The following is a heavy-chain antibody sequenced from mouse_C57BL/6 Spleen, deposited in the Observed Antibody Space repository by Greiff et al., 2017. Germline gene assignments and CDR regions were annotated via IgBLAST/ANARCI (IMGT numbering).Heavy chain of an antibody. CDR1: GYTFTSYW. CDR3: ARENYYGSSPLFDY. Sequence: QVQLKQPGAELVKPGASVKMSCKASGYTFTSYWITWVKQRPGQGLEWIGDIYPGSGSTNYNEKFKSKATLTVDPSSSTAYMQLSSLTSEDSAVYYCARENYYGSSPLFDYWGQGTTLTVSS. CDR2: IYPGSGST. V-gene: IGHV1-55*01. J-gene: IGHJ2*01. D-gene: IGHD1-1*01.